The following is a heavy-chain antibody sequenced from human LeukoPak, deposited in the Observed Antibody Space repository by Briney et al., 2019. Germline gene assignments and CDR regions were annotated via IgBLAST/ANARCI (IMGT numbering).Heavy chain of an antibody. Sequence: SETLSLTCTVSGGSISSSSYYWGWIRQPPGTGLEWIGSIYYSGSTYYNPSLKSRVTISVDTSKNQFSLKLSSVTAADTAVYYCASEDIAVAATFDYWGQGTLVTVSS. D-gene: IGHD6-19*01. CDR2: IYYSGST. CDR3: ASEDIAVAATFDY. CDR1: GGSISSSSYY. V-gene: IGHV4-39*01. J-gene: IGHJ4*02.